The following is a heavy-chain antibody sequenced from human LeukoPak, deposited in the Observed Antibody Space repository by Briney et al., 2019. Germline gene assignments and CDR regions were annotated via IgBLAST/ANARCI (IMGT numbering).Heavy chain of an antibody. CDR2: IYYSGST. CDR1: GDSINSYY. CDR3: ARAQSGSYGQLNL. Sequence: SGTLSLTCTVSGDSINSYYWSWIRQPPGKGLEWIGYIYYSGSTNYNPSLKSRVTISVDTSKNQFSLKLSSVTAADTALYYCARAQSGSYGQLNLWGQGTLLTVSS. J-gene: IGHJ5*02. V-gene: IGHV4-59*01. D-gene: IGHD1-26*01.